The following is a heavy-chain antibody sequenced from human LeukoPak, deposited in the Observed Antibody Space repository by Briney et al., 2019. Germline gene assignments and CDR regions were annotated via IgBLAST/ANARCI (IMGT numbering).Heavy chain of an antibody. CDR1: AFTFSSYS. J-gene: IGHJ2*01. CDR3: ARTSDTSGRLYWYFDL. D-gene: IGHD3-22*01. V-gene: IGHV3-21*01. Sequence: GGSLRLSCAASAFTFSSYSMNWVRQAPGKGLEWVSFISTSSSYIHYADSVKGRFTISRDNAKNSLYLQMNSLRAEDAAVYYCARTSDTSGRLYWYFDLWGRGTLVTVSS. CDR2: ISTSSSYI.